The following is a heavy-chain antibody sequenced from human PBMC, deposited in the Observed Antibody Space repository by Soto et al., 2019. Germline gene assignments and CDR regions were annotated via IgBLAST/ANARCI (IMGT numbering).Heavy chain of an antibody. CDR2: INLSTGST. CDR1: GYTFTSHY. Sequence: QVQLVQSGAEVKKPGASVKVSCKASGYTFTSHYIHWVRQAPGQGLEWMGIINLSTGSTSYAQNVQGRVTMTRDTSTSTVYMELSSLRSEDTAVYYCARIDDRQWLVPDYWGQGTLVTVSS. D-gene: IGHD6-19*01. V-gene: IGHV1-46*01. J-gene: IGHJ4*02. CDR3: ARIDDRQWLVPDY.